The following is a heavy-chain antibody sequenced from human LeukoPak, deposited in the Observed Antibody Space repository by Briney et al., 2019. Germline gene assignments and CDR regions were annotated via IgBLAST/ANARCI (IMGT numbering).Heavy chain of an antibody. CDR2: IYYSGST. Sequence: KPSETLSLTCTVSGGSTNSHYWSWIRQPPGKGLEWIGYIYYSGSTNYNPSLKSRVTISVDTSKNQFSLKLSSVTAADTAVNYCAGGRMEVAALMDYWGQGTLVTVSS. CDR1: GGSTNSHY. J-gene: IGHJ4*02. CDR3: AGGRMEVAALMDY. V-gene: IGHV4-59*11. D-gene: IGHD6-19*01.